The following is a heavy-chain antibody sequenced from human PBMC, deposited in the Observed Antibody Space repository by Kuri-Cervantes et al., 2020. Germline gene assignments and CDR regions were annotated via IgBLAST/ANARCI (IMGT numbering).Heavy chain of an antibody. CDR2: TRNKDNSYTT. CDR3: VVTTAYYYYGMDV. D-gene: IGHD4-17*01. CDR1: GFTFSSYW. V-gene: IGHV3-72*01. J-gene: IGHJ6*02. Sequence: GESLKISCAASGFTFSSYWMSWVRQAPGKGLEWVGRTRNKDNSYTTEYAASVKGRFTISGDDSKNSLYLQMNSLKTEDTAVYYCVVTTAYYYYGMDVWGQGTPVTVSS.